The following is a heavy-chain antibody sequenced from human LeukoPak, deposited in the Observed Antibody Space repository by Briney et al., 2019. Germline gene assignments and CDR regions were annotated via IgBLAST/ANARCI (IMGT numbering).Heavy chain of an antibody. J-gene: IGHJ5*02. CDR3: ARHGPRITMIVVVIRNNWFDP. V-gene: IGHV4-34*01. Sequence: SETLSLTCAVYGGSFSGYYWSWIRQPPGKGLEWIGEINHSGSTNYNPSLKSRVTLSVDTSKNQFSLKLNSVTAADTAVYYCARHGPRITMIVVVIRNNWFDPWGQGTLVTVSS. CDR2: INHSGST. CDR1: GGSFSGYY. D-gene: IGHD3-22*01.